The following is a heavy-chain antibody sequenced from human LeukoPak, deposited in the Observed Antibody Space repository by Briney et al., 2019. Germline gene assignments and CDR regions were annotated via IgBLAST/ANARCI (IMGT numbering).Heavy chain of an antibody. Sequence: GGSLRLSCAGTGFTFSNYWMNWVRQAPGKGLEWVANIKEDGSRINYVDSVKGRFTITRDNAKNSVYLQMDNLRAEDTAVYYCVGSSGWLFDYWGQGILVAGSS. CDR2: IKEDGSRI. CDR1: GFTFSNYW. CDR3: VGSSGWLFDY. J-gene: IGHJ4*02. D-gene: IGHD6-19*01. V-gene: IGHV3-7*01.